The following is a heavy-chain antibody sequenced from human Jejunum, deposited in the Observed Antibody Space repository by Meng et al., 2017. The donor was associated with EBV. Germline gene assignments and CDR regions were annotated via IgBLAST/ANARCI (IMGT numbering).Heavy chain of an antibody. V-gene: IGHV3-74*01. Sequence: VLLGESGGGLVQPGGSLRLSCAASGFTFSNSWMHWLRQAPGKGLGWVSHIDTDGSTTNYAGSVKGRFTISRDNAKNTLSLQMNSLRVEDTAVYYCVRGGLGPWYWGQGTLVTVSS. D-gene: IGHD3/OR15-3a*01. CDR3: VRGGLGPWY. J-gene: IGHJ4*02. CDR2: IDTDGSTT. CDR1: GFTFSNSW.